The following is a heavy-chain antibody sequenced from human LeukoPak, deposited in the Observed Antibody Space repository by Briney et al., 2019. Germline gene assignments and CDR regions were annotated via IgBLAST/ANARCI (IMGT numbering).Heavy chain of an antibody. CDR3: ARSEYSSTWYGDYYYYYMDV. V-gene: IGHV3-74*01. CDR1: GFTFSTFW. Sequence: GGSLRLSCAASGFTFSTFWMHWIRQAPGKGLVWVSRINTDGSSTIYADSVKGRFTIARDNSKNTLYLQMNSLRAEDTAVYYCARSEYSSTWYGDYYYYYMDVWGKGTTVTVSS. D-gene: IGHD6-13*01. J-gene: IGHJ6*03. CDR2: INTDGSST.